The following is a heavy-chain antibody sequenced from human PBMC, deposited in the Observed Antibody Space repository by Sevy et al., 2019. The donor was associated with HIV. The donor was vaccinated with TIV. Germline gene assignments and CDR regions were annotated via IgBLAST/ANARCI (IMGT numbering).Heavy chain of an antibody. CDR2: IRYDGSNK. CDR1: GFTFSSYG. CDR3: AKDLFRTVPAVQYYYYYGMDV. J-gene: IGHJ6*02. V-gene: IGHV3-30*02. Sequence: GGSLRLSCAASGFTFSSYGMHWVRQAPGKGLEWVAFIRYDGSNKYYADSVKGRFTISRDNSKNTLYLQMSSLRAEDTAVYYCAKDLFRTVPAVQYYYYYGMDVWGQGTTVTVSS. D-gene: IGHD2-2*01.